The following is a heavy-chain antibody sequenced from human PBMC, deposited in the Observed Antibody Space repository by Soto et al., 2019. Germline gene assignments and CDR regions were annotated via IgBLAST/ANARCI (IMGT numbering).Heavy chain of an antibody. CDR3: ARDRPYSSSWDQ. CDR1: GGTFSSYA. J-gene: IGHJ4*02. CDR2: IIPIFGTA. Sequence: SVKVSCKASGGTFSSYAISWVRQAPGQGLEWMGGIIPIFGTANYAQKFQGRVTITADESTSTAYMELSSLRSGDTAVYYCARDRPYSSSWDQWGQGTLVTVSS. V-gene: IGHV1-69*13. D-gene: IGHD6-13*01.